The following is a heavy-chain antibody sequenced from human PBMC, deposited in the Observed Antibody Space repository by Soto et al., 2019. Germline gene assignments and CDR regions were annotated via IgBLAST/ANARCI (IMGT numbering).Heavy chain of an antibody. Sequence: QVQLVESGGGVVRPGTSLRLSCAATGFSFSAHGMHWVRQAPGKGLEWLAVINDGSEEGYADSVRGRLTIPRDNARNFLYLQMDNLRAEDSALYYCVRDDLFVDNGLDHWGQGTLVTVSS. CDR3: VRDDLFVDNGLDH. V-gene: IGHV3-33*01. CDR1: GFSFSAHG. J-gene: IGHJ4*02. CDR2: INDGSEE. D-gene: IGHD1-1*01.